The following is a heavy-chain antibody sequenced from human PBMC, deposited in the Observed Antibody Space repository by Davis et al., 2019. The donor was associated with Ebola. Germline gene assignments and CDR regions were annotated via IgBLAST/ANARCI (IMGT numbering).Heavy chain of an antibody. CDR1: GYTFTSYD. D-gene: IGHD5-12*01. CDR2: INPNSGGT. CDR3: ARSARFSGYDYGWFDP. J-gene: IGHJ5*02. Sequence: ASVKVSCKASGYTFTSYDINWVRQATGQGLEWMGRINPNSGGTSYAQKFQGRVTMTKDTSISTAYMELTGLRSDDSALYYCARSARFSGYDYGWFDPWGQGTLVTVSS. V-gene: IGHV1-2*06.